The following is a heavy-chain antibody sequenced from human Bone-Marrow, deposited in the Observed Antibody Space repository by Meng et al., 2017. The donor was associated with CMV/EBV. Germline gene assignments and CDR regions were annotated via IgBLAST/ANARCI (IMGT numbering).Heavy chain of an antibody. CDR3: TTFSLSSGWYYFDC. J-gene: IGHJ4*02. D-gene: IGHD6-19*01. Sequence: GGSLRLSCAASGFTFSNAWMSWVRQAPGKGLEWVGRIKSKTGGGTIDYAAPVIGRFTISRDDSKNTLYLQMNSLKTEDTAVYYCTTFSLSSGWYYFDCWGQGTLVTVSS. V-gene: IGHV3-15*01. CDR1: GFTFSNAW. CDR2: IKSKTGGGTI.